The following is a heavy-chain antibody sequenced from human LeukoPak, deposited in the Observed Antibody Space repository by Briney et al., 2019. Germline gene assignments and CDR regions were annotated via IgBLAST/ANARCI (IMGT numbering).Heavy chain of an antibody. CDR3: ATTHGSGSYYKYFDY. V-gene: IGHV1-2*06. J-gene: IGHJ4*02. D-gene: IGHD3-10*01. Sequence: ASVKVSCKASGYTFTGYYMHWVRQAPGQGLEWMGRINPNSGGTNYAQKFQGRVTMARDTSISTAYMELSRLRSDDTAVYYCATTHGSGSYYKYFDYWGQGTLVTVSS. CDR1: GYTFTGYY. CDR2: INPNSGGT.